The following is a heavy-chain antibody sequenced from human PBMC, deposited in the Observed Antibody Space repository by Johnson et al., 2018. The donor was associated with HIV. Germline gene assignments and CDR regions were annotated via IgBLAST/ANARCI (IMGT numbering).Heavy chain of an antibody. D-gene: IGHD2-21*02. Sequence: VLLVESGGGVVRPGGSLRLSCAASGFTFDDYGMSWVRQAPGKGLEWVSGINWNGGSTGYADSVKGRFTISRDNAKNSLYLQMNSLRAEDTALYYCARWIRYCGGDCYDVFDIWGQGTKVTVSS. CDR3: ARWIRYCGGDCYDVFDI. V-gene: IGHV3-20*04. CDR2: INWNGGST. CDR1: GFTFDDYG. J-gene: IGHJ3*02.